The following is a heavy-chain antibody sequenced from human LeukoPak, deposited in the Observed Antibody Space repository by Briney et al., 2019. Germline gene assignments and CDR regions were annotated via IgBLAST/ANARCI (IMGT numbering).Heavy chain of an antibody. CDR1: GFTFSSYA. CDR2: ISGSGGST. J-gene: IGHJ4*02. CDR3: AKLFERGYSGYDFPGLFIDY. D-gene: IGHD5-12*01. Sequence: PGGSLRLSCAASGFTFSSYAMSWVRQAPGKGLEWVSAISGSGGSTYYADSVKGRFTISRDNSKNTLYLQMNSLRAEDTAVYYCAKLFERGYSGYDFPGLFIDYWGQGTLVTVSS. V-gene: IGHV3-23*01.